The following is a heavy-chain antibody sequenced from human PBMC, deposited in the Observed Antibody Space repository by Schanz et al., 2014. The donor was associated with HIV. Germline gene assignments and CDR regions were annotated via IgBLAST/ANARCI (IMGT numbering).Heavy chain of an antibody. J-gene: IGHJ4*02. CDR1: GFTFSSHG. D-gene: IGHD4-4*01. V-gene: IGHV3-33*01. Sequence: QVQLVESGGGVVQPGRSLRLSCAASGFTFSSHGMHWVRQAPGKGLEWVAVIWYDGTDKYYADSVKGRFTISRDNSKNTLYLQMNSLRVEDTAVYYCARGGLQWHPEWFDYWGQGTLVSVSS. CDR3: ARGGLQWHPEWFDY. CDR2: IWYDGTDK.